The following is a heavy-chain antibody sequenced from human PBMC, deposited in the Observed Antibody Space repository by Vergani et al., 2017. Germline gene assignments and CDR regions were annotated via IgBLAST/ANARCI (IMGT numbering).Heavy chain of an antibody. J-gene: IGHJ4*02. CDR1: GYTFTGYY. Sequence: QVQLVQSGAEVKKPGASVKVSCKASGYTFTGYYMHWVRQAPGQGLEWMGWINSNSGGTNYAQMFQGRVTMTRDTSISSAYMELSRLRSDDTAVYYCARAPYSSDYVWGSYRSWGEGTLVTVSS. V-gene: IGHV1-2*02. D-gene: IGHD3-16*02. CDR2: INSNSGGT. CDR3: ARAPYSSDYVWGSYRS.